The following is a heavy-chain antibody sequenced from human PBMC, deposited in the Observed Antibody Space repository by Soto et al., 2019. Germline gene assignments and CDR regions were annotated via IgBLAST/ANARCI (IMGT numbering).Heavy chain of an antibody. V-gene: IGHV3-48*02. CDR2: ISSSSSTI. CDR3: ARAGYYDYVWGSYRDRYYFDY. J-gene: IGHJ4*02. Sequence: EVQLVESGGGLVQPGGSLRLSCAASGFTFSSYSMNWVRQAPGKGLEWVSYISSSSSTIYYADSVKGRFTISRDNAKNSLYLQMNSLRDEDTAMYYCARAGYYDYVWGSYRDRYYFDYWGQGTLVTVSS. CDR1: GFTFSSYS. D-gene: IGHD3-16*02.